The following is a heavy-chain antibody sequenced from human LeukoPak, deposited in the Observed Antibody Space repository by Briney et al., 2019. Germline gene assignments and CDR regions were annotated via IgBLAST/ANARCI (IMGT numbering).Heavy chain of an antibody. Sequence: PSQTLSLTCAVSGGSISSGGYSWSWIRQPPGKGLEWIGYIYHSGSTNYNPSLKSRVTISVDTSKNQFSLKLSSVTAADTAVYYCARVRSGWYYYYYGMDVWGQGTTVTVSS. V-gene: IGHV4-30-2*01. D-gene: IGHD6-19*01. CDR1: GGSISSGGYS. J-gene: IGHJ6*02. CDR2: IYHSGST. CDR3: ARVRSGWYYYYYGMDV.